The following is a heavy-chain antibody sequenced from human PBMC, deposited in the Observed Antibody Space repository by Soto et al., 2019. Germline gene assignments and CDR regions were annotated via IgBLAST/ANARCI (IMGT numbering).Heavy chain of an antibody. D-gene: IGHD6-13*01. V-gene: IGHV1-2*04. CDR2: INPNSGGT. J-gene: IGHJ4*02. Sequence: ASVKVSCKASGYTFTGYYMHWVRQAPGQGPEWMGWINPNSGGTNYAQKFQGWVTMTRDTSISTAYMELSRLRSDDTAVYYCARGSIAAAGINLDYWGQGTLVTVSS. CDR1: GYTFTGYY. CDR3: ARGSIAAAGINLDY.